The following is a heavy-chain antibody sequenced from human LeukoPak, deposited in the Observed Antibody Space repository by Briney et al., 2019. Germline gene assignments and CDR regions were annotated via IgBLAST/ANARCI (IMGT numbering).Heavy chain of an antibody. V-gene: IGHV3-7*03. CDR1: GIRFSSYW. J-gene: IGHJ6*02. D-gene: IGHD1-14*01. Sequence: GWSLRLSCAASGIRFSSYWMNWVRQSPGKGLEWVAHIKKDGSEKYYVDSVKGRLIISRDNANKLLYLQMNSLRAEDTAIYYCARGGSRITTAGGMDVWGLGTTVTVFS. CDR2: IKKDGSEK. CDR3: ARGGSRITTAGGMDV.